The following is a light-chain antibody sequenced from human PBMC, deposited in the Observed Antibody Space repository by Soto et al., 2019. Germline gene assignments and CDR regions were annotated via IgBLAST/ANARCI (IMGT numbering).Light chain of an antibody. Sequence: QSVLTQPPSASGTPGQRVTISCSGSSSNIGSDYVYWYQQLPGTAPKLLIYRNNQRPSGVPDRFSGSKSGTSASLAICGLRSEDEADYYCAAWDDSLSGYVFGTGTKVTVL. CDR3: AAWDDSLSGYV. J-gene: IGLJ1*01. CDR2: RNN. CDR1: SSNIGSDY. V-gene: IGLV1-47*01.